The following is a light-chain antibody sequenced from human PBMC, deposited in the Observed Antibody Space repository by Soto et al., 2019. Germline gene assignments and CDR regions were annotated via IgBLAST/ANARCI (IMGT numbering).Light chain of an antibody. Sequence: EIVLTQSPATLSLSPGERATLSCSASQSVSSYLAWYQQKPGQAPRLLIYDASNRATGIPARLSGSGSGTDFTLTISSLEPEDYAVYYCQQRSNWPPTFGQGTKLEIK. J-gene: IGKJ2*01. CDR2: DAS. CDR1: QSVSSY. CDR3: QQRSNWPPT. V-gene: IGKV3-11*01.